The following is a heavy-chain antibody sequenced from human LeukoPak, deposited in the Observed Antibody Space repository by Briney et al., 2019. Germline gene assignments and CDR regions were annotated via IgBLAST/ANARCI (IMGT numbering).Heavy chain of an antibody. D-gene: IGHD6-19*01. CDR2: IIPIFGTA. CDR3: ARWRYSSGNWFDP. J-gene: IGHJ5*02. CDR1: GGTFSSYA. Sequence: SVKVSCKASGGTFSSYAISWVRQAPGQGLEWMGGIIPIFGTANYARKFQGRVTITTDESTSTAYMELSGLRSEDTAVYYCARWRYSSGNWFDPWGQGTLVTVSS. V-gene: IGHV1-69*05.